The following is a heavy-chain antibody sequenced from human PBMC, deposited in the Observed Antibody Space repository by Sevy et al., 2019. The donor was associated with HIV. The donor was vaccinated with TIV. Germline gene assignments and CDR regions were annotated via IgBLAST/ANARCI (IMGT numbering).Heavy chain of an antibody. CDR3: AREEYYDIPDP. J-gene: IGHJ5*02. CDR1: GFTFSSYS. CDR2: ISSSSSYI. D-gene: IGHD3-9*01. V-gene: IGHV3-21*01. Sequence: GGSLRLSCAASGFTFSSYSMNWVRQAPGKGLEWVSSISSSSSYIYYADSVKGRFTISGDNAKNSRYLQMNSLRAEDTAVYYCAREEYYDIPDPWGQGTLVTVSS.